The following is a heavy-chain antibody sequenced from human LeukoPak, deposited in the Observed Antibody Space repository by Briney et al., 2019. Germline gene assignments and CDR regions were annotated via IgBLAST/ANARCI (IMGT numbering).Heavy chain of an antibody. CDR3: ATQYGGNSGHFDY. D-gene: IGHD4-23*01. J-gene: IGHJ4*02. CDR2: ISSSGSTI. Sequence: GGSLRLSCAASGFTFSDYYMSWIRQAPGKGLEWVSYISSSGSTIYYADSVRGRFTISRDNAKKSLYLQMNNLRAEDTAVYYCATQYGGNSGHFDYWGQGTLVTVSS. V-gene: IGHV3-11*01. CDR1: GFTFSDYY.